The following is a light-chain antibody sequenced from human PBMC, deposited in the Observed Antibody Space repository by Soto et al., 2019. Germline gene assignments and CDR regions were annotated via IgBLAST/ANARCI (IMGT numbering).Light chain of an antibody. CDR2: EVN. CDR3: ASYAGSDNLV. Sequence: QSAPTQPPSASGSPGQSVTISCTGTSSDVGGYNYVSWFQHHPGKAPKLMIYEVNKRPSGVPDRFSACKSGNTASLTVSGLQAEDEADYYCASYAGSDNLVFGTGTKLTVL. CDR1: SSDVGGYNY. V-gene: IGLV2-8*01. J-gene: IGLJ1*01.